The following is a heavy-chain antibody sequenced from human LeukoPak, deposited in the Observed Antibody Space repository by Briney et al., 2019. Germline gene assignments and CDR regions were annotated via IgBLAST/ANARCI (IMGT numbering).Heavy chain of an antibody. Sequence: AGSLRLSCAASGFTVTSNYMSWVRQAPGKGLEWVSFIYGGDSAYYADSVKGRFTISTDSSKNTLFLQMNGLRAEDTAVYYCARDRFFDYWGQGTLVTVSS. CDR1: GFTVTSNY. CDR3: ARDRFFDY. J-gene: IGHJ4*02. V-gene: IGHV3-53*01. CDR2: IYGGDSA.